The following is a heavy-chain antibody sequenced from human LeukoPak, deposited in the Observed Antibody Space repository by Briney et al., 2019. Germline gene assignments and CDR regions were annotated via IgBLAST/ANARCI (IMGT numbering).Heavy chain of an antibody. V-gene: IGHV1-69*01. CDR1: VGTFSSYA. Sequence: SVKVSCKASVGTFSSYAISWVRQAPGQGLEWMGGIIPIFGTANYAQKFQGRVTITADESTSTAYMELSSLRSEDTAVYYCARRGDRDYSAFDIWGQGTMVTVSS. CDR2: IIPIFGTA. J-gene: IGHJ3*02. D-gene: IGHD4-17*01. CDR3: ARRGDRDYSAFDI.